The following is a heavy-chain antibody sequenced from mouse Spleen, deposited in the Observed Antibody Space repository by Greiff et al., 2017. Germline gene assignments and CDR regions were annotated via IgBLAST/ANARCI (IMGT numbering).Heavy chain of an antibody. CDR2: IYPGDGDT. Sequence: VQLQQSGPELVKPGASVKISCKASGYAFSSSWMNWVKQRPGKGLEWIGRIYPGDGDTNYNGKFKGKATLTADKSSSTAYMQLSSLTSEDSAVYFCATGGTNYFDYWGQGTTLTVSS. CDR1: GYAFSSSW. CDR3: ATGGTNYFDY. D-gene: IGHD4-1*01. J-gene: IGHJ2*01. V-gene: IGHV1-82*01.